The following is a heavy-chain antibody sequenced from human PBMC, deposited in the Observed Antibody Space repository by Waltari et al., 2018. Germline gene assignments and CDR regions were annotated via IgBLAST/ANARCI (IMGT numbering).Heavy chain of an antibody. CDR3: AREVDYYYGLDV. V-gene: IGHV1-18*01. CDR2: ISAYNGNT. Sequence: QVQLVQSGPEAKKPGTSVTVSCKASGYTFTSYSFRGVRQAPGQGLEWMGWISAYNGNTKYAQKFQGRLTMTTDTSTTTAYMELTSLTFDDTGVYYCAREVDYYYGLDVWGQGTTVTVSS. CDR1: GYTFTSYS. J-gene: IGHJ6*02. D-gene: IGHD2-15*01.